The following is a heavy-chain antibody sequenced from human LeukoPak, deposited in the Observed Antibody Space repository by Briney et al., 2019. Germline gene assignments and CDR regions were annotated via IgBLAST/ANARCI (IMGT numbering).Heavy chain of an antibody. CDR3: AKRRDLAAAGHYYYYYMDV. D-gene: IGHD6-13*01. J-gene: IGHJ6*03. CDR2: ISGSGGST. V-gene: IGHV3-23*01. Sequence: HPGGSLRLSCAASGFTFSSYGMSWVRQAPGKGLEWVSAISGSGGSTYYADSVKGRFTISRDNSKNTLYLQMNSLRAEDTAVYYCAKRRDLAAAGHYYYYYMDVWGKGTTVTISS. CDR1: GFTFSSYG.